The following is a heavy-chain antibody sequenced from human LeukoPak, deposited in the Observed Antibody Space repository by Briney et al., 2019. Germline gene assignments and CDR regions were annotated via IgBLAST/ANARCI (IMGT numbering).Heavy chain of an antibody. J-gene: IGHJ4*02. CDR1: GFTFSSYG. V-gene: IGHV3-30*03. CDR2: ISYDGSNK. CDR3: ARLDSGSYSFDN. Sequence: AGGSLRLSCAASGFTFSSYGMHWVRQAPGKGLEWVAVISYDGSNKYYADSVKGRFTISRDNSKNTLYLQMNSLRAEDTAVYYCARLDSGSYSFDNWGQGTLVTVSS. D-gene: IGHD1-26*01.